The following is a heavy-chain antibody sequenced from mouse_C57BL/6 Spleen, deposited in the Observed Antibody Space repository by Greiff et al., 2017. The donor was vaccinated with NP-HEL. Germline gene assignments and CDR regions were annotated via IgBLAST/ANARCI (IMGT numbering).Heavy chain of an antibody. CDR2: ISSGGSYT. D-gene: IGHD1-1*01. V-gene: IGHV5-6*01. CDR1: GFTFSSYG. J-gene: IGHJ1*03. Sequence: EVQRVESGGDLVKPGGSLKLSCAASGFTFSSYGMSWVRQTPDKRLEWVATISSGGSYTYYPDSVKGRFTISRDNAKNTLYLQMSSLKSEDTAMYYCARHDYGSSYGYFDVWGTGTTVTVSS. CDR3: ARHDYGSSYGYFDV.